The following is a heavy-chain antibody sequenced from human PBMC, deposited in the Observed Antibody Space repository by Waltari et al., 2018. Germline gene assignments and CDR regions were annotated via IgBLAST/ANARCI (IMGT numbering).Heavy chain of an antibody. CDR2: INPNSGGT. Sequence: QVQLVQSGAEVKKPGASVKVSCKASGYTFTGYYMHWVRQAPGQGLEWMGWINPNSGGTNYAQKFQGRVTMTRDTSISTAYMELSRLRSDDTAVYYCARRLSSGAYYDAFDIWGQGTMVTVSS. CDR3: ARRLSSGAYYDAFDI. V-gene: IGHV1-2*02. D-gene: IGHD6-19*01. J-gene: IGHJ3*02. CDR1: GYTFTGYY.